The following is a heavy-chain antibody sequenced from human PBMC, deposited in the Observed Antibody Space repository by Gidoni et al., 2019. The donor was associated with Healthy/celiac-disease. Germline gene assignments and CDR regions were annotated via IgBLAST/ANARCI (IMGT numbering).Heavy chain of an antibody. CDR1: GFTFSSYW. V-gene: IGHV3-7*01. CDR3: ARDLAPPLITFGGVIVKGGGMDV. CDR2: IKQDGSEK. Sequence: EVQLVESGGGLVQPGGSLRLSCAASGFTFSSYWMSWVRQAPGKGLEWVANIKQDGSEKYYVDSVKGRFTISRDNAKNSLYLQMNSLRAEDTAVYYGARDLAPPLITFGGVIVKGGGMDVWGQGTTVTVSS. D-gene: IGHD3-16*02. J-gene: IGHJ6*02.